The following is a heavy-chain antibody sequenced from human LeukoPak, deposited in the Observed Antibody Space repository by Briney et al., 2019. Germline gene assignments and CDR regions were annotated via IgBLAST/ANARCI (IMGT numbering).Heavy chain of an antibody. D-gene: IGHD3-10*01. CDR3: ARCSRITMVRGVIDYYYGMDV. CDR1: GGSISSYY. J-gene: IGHJ6*02. CDR2: IYYSGST. Sequence: SETLSLTCTVSGGSISSYYWGWIRQPPGKGLEWIGSIYYSGSTYYNPSLKSRVTISVDTSKNQFSLKLSSVTAADTAVYYCARCSRITMVRGVIDYYYGMDVWAKGPRSPSP. V-gene: IGHV4-39*07.